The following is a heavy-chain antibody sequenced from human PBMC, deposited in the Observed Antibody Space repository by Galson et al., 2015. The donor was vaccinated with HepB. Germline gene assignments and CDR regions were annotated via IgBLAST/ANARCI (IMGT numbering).Heavy chain of an antibody. CDR1: GFTFGDYA. CDR3: TRDMLVLMVYAENYYGMDV. D-gene: IGHD2-8*01. Sequence: SLRLSCAASGFTFGDYAMSWFRQAPGKGLEWVGFIRSKAYGGATEYAASVKGRFTISRDDSKSIAYLQMNSLKTEDTAVYYCTRDMLVLMVYAENYYGMDVWGQGTTVTVSS. J-gene: IGHJ6*02. V-gene: IGHV3-49*03. CDR2: IRSKAYGGAT.